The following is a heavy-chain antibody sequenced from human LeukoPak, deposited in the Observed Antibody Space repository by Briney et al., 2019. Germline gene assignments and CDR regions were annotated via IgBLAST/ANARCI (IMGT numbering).Heavy chain of an antibody. CDR2: ISSSSSYI. J-gene: IGHJ4*02. Sequence: GGSLRLSCAASGFTFSSYSMNWVRQAPGKGLEWVSSISSSSSYIYYADSVKGRFTISRDNAENSLYLQINSLRADDTAVYYCTRDGVATIWGIIDYWGQGTLVTVSS. D-gene: IGHD5-12*01. CDR1: GFTFSSYS. CDR3: TRDGVATIWGIIDY. V-gene: IGHV3-21*06.